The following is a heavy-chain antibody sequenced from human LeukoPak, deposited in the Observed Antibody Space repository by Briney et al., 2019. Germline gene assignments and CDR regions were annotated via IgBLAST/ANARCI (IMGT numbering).Heavy chain of an antibody. CDR3: ARVGSLTTFD. CDR2: IQYRGNA. CDR1: GGSISTYY. J-gene: IGHJ4*02. Sequence: PSETLSLTCTVSGGSISTYYWTWIRQPPGKGLEWIGYIQYRGNADYNPSLKSRVTISVDTSNNQCSLRLSSMTAADTAMYYCARVGSLTTFDWGQGTLVSVSS. D-gene: IGHD4-17*01. V-gene: IGHV4-59*01.